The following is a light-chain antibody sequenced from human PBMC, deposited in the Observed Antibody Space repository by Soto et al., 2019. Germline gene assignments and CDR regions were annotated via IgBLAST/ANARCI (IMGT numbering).Light chain of an antibody. CDR1: QSVSNN. CDR3: QQYNNWWT. V-gene: IGKV3-15*01. Sequence: EIVMTQSPATLSVSPGERATLSCRASQSVSNNLAWYQKKPGQAPRLLIYGASTRATGIPARFSGSGSGTEFILTISSLQSEDFAVYYCQQYNNWWTFGQGTRLEIK. CDR2: GAS. J-gene: IGKJ1*01.